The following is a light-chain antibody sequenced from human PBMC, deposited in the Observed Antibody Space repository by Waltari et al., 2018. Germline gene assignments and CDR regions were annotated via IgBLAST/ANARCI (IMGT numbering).Light chain of an antibody. CDR1: SRAIGTSDL. J-gene: IGLJ3*02. CDR3: CSYAGNYIWV. CDR2: DVS. Sequence: QSALTQPASVSGSPGPSVTISCPCASRAIGTSDLVSWYQQHPGNAPKLIICDVSKRPSGVSDRFSGSKSGDTASLTISGLQFEDEADYYCCSYAGNYIWVFGGGTRLTVL. V-gene: IGLV2-23*02.